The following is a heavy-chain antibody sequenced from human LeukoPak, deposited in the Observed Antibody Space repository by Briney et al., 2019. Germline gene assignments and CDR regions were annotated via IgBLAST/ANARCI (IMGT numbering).Heavy chain of an antibody. CDR3: ARERQNKDFWSGGDY. J-gene: IGHJ4*02. D-gene: IGHD3-3*01. V-gene: IGHV3-7*01. Sequence: GGSLRFSCAASGFTFSTYWMSWVRQAPGKGLEWVANIKQDGSEKYYVDSVKGRFTISRDNAKNSLYLQMNTLRPEDTAVYYCARERQNKDFWSGGDYWGQGTLVTVSS. CDR2: IKQDGSEK. CDR1: GFTFSTYW.